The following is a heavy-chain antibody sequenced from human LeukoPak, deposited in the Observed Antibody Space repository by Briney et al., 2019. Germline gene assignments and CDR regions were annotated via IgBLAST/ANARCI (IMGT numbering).Heavy chain of an antibody. V-gene: IGHV4-4*02. Sequence: SGTLSLTCAVSGGSISSSNWWSWIRQPPGKGLEWIGEIDHRESTTYNPSLKSRVTISVDTSKNQFSLKLNSVTAADAAVYYCASRMYYYYGMDVWGQGTTVIVSS. CDR1: GGSISSSNW. CDR3: ASRMYYYYGMDV. J-gene: IGHJ6*02. CDR2: IDHREST.